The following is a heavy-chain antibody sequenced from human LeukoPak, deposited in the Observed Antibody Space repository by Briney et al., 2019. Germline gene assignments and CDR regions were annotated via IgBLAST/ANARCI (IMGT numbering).Heavy chain of an antibody. CDR3: ARNLPAADY. CDR2: IYYSGST. Sequence: SETLSLTCTVSGGSISSYYWSWIRQPPGKGLEWIGYIYYSGSTNYNPSLKSRVTISVDTSKNQFSLKLSSVTAADTAVYYCARNLPAADYWGQGTLVTVSS. D-gene: IGHD2-2*01. V-gene: IGHV4-59*01. J-gene: IGHJ4*02. CDR1: GGSISSYY.